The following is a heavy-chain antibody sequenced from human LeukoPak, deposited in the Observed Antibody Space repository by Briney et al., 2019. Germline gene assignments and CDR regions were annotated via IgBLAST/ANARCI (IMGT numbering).Heavy chain of an antibody. D-gene: IGHD5-12*01. CDR1: GFTFSTYE. Sequence: PGGSLRLSCAASGFTFSTYEMNWVRQAPGKGLEWVSYISSSGSIIYYADSVKGRFTISRDNAKNSLYLQMNSLRAEDTAVYYCARGGYDSSYFDYWGQGTLVTVSS. V-gene: IGHV3-48*03. CDR3: ARGGYDSSYFDY. J-gene: IGHJ4*02. CDR2: ISSSGSII.